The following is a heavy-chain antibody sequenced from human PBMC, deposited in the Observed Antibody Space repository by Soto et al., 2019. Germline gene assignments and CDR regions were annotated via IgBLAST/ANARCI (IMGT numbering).Heavy chain of an antibody. J-gene: IGHJ4*02. CDR2: IIPMYGTV. CDR3: ARSRGWGAPNDY. CDR1: GGTFSSYV. Sequence: SVKVSCKASGGTFSSYVISWVLQAPGQGPEWMGGIIPMYGTVNYAQKFQDRVTIIADTSTSTAYMELSSLRGEDTAVYYCARSRGWGAPNDYWGQGTRVTVSS. D-gene: IGHD3-16*01. V-gene: IGHV1-69*06.